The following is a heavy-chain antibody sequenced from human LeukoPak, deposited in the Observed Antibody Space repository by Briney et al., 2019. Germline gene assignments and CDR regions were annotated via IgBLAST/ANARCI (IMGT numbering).Heavy chain of an antibody. D-gene: IGHD3-10*01. CDR2: ISGSGGST. CDR3: AKPYYYGSGSYYNFDY. Sequence: PGGSLRLSCAASGFTFSSYAMSWVRQAPGKGLEWVSGISGSGGSTYYADSVKGRFSISRDNSKNTLYLQMNSLRAEDTALYYCAKPYYYGSGSYYNFDYWGQGTLVTVSS. J-gene: IGHJ4*02. CDR1: GFTFSSYA. V-gene: IGHV3-23*01.